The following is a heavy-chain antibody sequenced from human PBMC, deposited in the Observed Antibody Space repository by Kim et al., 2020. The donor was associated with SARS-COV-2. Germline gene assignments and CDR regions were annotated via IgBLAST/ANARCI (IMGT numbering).Heavy chain of an antibody. D-gene: IGHD1-26*01. J-gene: IGHJ4*02. CDR3: AKAGPEVGATGYFDY. CDR1: GFTFSSYG. Sequence: GGSLRLSCAASGFTFSSYGMHWVRQAPGKGLEWVAVISYDGSNKYYADSVKGRFTISRDNSKNTLYLQMNSLRAEDTAVYYCAKAGPEVGATGYFDYWGQGTLVTVSS. V-gene: IGHV3-30*18. CDR2: ISYDGSNK.